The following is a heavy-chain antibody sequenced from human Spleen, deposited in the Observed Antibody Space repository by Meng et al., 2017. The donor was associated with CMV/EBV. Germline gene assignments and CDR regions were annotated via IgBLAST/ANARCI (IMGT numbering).Heavy chain of an antibody. D-gene: IGHD2-2*02. Sequence: SSSFWGWVRQAPGKGLEWIGDLYYTGSPYYNPSLKSRVTIAVDTSKNQFSLNLSSVTAADTAVYYCARLGCSSSSCNTRRGLRFDPWGQGTLVTVSS. CDR3: ARLGCSSSSCNTRRGLRFDP. V-gene: IGHV4-39*01. CDR2: LYYTGSP. J-gene: IGHJ5*02. CDR1: SSSF.